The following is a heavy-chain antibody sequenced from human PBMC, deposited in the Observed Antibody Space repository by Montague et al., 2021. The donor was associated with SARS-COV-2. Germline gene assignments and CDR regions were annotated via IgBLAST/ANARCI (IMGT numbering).Heavy chain of an antibody. D-gene: IGHD6-13*01. CDR2: TYYRSMWKS. V-gene: IGHV6-1*01. CDR1: GDSVSSNSAT. J-gene: IGHJ4*02. Sequence: CAISGDSVSSNSATWNWIRQSPSRGLEWLGRTYYRSMWKSDYARXXKSRIAINPDTSKNQFSLQLSSVTPEDTALYYCERGIEAAGSYDYWGQGTLVTVSS. CDR3: ERGIEAAGSYDY.